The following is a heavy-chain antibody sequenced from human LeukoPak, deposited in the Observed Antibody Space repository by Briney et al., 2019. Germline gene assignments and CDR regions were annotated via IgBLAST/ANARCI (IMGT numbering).Heavy chain of an antibody. Sequence: GGSLRLSCAASGFTFTNYAMSWVRQAPGKGLEWVSSISASGTTTYFADSVKGRFTISRDNSKNTLYLQITSLRAEDTAVYYCVAYYGSGSSADWGQGTLVTVSS. J-gene: IGHJ4*02. D-gene: IGHD3-10*01. CDR1: GFTFTNYA. V-gene: IGHV3-23*01. CDR3: VAYYGSGSSAD. CDR2: ISASGTTT.